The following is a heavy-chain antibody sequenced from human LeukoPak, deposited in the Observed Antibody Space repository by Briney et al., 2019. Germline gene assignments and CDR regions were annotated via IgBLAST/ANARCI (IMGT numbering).Heavy chain of an antibody. D-gene: IGHD3-3*01. CDR2: IYYSGST. CDR1: GGSVSSGSYY. CDR3: ARELRSLEWSMEYYYGMDV. Sequence: SETLSLTCTVSGGSVSSGSYYWSWIRQPPGKGLEWIGYIYYSGSTNYNPSLKSRVTISVDTSKNQFSLKLSSVTAADTAVYYCARELRSLEWSMEYYYGMDVWGQGTTVTVSS. V-gene: IGHV4-61*01. J-gene: IGHJ6*02.